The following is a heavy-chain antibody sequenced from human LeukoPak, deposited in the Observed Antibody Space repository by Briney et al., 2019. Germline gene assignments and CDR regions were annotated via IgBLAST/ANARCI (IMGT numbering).Heavy chain of an antibody. V-gene: IGHV3-30*02. CDR3: AKVLVHPGYYDILTGYYDRDY. D-gene: IGHD3-9*01. Sequence: GGSLRLSCAASGFTFSSYGMHWVRQAPGKGLEWVAFIRYDGSNKYYADSVKGRFTISRDNSKNTLYLQMNSLRAEDTAVYYCAKVLVHPGYYDILTGYYDRDYWGQGTLVTVSS. CDR2: IRYDGSNK. CDR1: GFTFSSYG. J-gene: IGHJ4*02.